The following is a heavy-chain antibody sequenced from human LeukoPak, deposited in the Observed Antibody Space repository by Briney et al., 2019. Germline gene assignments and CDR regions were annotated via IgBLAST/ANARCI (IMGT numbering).Heavy chain of an antibody. J-gene: IGHJ6*03. CDR2: ISGSGCHT. Sequence: PGFSLTLPYAASGITFSSHAMSWVRQAPGPGLEWVSLISGSGCHTYYGDSVKGRFTISRDNSTNRLYLQMNSLRPEDTAVYYCAKGGAATMRDGYNYYYYYMEVWGRGTTVTVSS. D-gene: IGHD5-24*01. CDR3: AKGGAATMRDGYNYYYYYMEV. CDR1: GITFSSHA. V-gene: IGHV3-23*01.